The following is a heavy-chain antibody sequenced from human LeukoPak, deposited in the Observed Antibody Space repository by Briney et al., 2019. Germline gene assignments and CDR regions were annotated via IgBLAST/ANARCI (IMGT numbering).Heavy chain of an antibody. CDR1: GGTFSSYA. CDR2: IIPIFGTA. J-gene: IGHJ6*03. D-gene: IGHD5-18*01. CDR3: ARWARGYSYGSGYMDV. V-gene: IGHV1-69*13. Sequence: SVKVSCKASGGTFSSYAISWVRQAPGQGLEWMGGIIPIFGTANYAQKFQGGVTITADESTSTAYMELSSLRSEDTAVYYCARWARGYSYGSGYMDVWGKGTTVTVSS.